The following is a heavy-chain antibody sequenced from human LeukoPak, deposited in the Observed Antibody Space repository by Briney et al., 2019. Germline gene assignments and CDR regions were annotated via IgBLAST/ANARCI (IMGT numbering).Heavy chain of an antibody. J-gene: IGHJ3*02. V-gene: IGHV1-2*02. CDR2: INPNSGGT. Sequence: GASVKVSCKASGYTFTGYYMHWVRQAPGQGLEWMGWINPNSGGTNYAQKFQGRVTMTRDTSISTAYTELSRLRSDDTAVYYCARDPPTKWELLPARFAFDIWGKGTMVTVSS. CDR1: GYTFTGYY. CDR3: ARDPPTKWELLPARFAFDI. D-gene: IGHD1-26*01.